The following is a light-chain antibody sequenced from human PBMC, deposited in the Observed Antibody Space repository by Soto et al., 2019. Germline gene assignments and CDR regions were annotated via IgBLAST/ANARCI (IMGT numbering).Light chain of an antibody. Sequence: QSALTQPASVSGSPGQSITISCTGTSSDVGSYNIVSWYQQHPGKAPKLMIYEVSKRPSGVSNRFSGSKSGNTASLTISGLQAEDEADYYCCSYAGSSTSVFGTGTKRTVL. V-gene: IGLV2-23*02. CDR3: CSYAGSSTSV. CDR2: EVS. J-gene: IGLJ1*01. CDR1: SSDVGSYNI.